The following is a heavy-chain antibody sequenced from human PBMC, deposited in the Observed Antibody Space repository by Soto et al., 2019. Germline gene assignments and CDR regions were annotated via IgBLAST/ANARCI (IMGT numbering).Heavy chain of an antibody. Sequence: LSLTCTVSGGSIINGSYYWTWIRHHPLKGLEWIGYISYRGNTYYNPSLRSRLTISVDTSKNQFSLTLNSMTAADTAIYYCARERAVVGTGWFDPWGQGTLVTVSS. CDR1: GGSIINGSYY. D-gene: IGHD6-19*01. J-gene: IGHJ5*02. CDR2: ISYRGNT. CDR3: ARERAVVGTGWFDP. V-gene: IGHV4-31*03.